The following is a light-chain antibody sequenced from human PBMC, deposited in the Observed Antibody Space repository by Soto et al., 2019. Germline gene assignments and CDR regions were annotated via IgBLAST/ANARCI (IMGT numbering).Light chain of an antibody. CDR1: QSIGSW. V-gene: IGKV1-12*01. CDR2: AAS. CDR3: QQANSFPPT. J-gene: IGKJ4*01. Sequence: DIQMTQSPSSVSASVGDRVTITCRASQSIGSWLAWYQQKPGKATKLLIYAASTLQSGVPSRFSGSGSGTDFALTISSLQPEDFATYYCQQANSFPPTFGGGTKVEIK.